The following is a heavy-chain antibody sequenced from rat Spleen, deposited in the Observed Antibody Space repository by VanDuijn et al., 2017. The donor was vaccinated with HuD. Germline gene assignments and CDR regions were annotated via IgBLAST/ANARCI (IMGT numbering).Heavy chain of an antibody. Sequence: EVQLVESGGGLVQPGKSLTLSCAASGFTFSSFSMAWMRQAPKKGLEWVATITSGGSNTYYPDSVTGRFSISRDNSKSTLYLQMDSLRSEDTATYYCTTWDYYNNRFDYWGQGVMVTVSS. V-gene: IGHV5-27*01. J-gene: IGHJ2*01. CDR1: GFTFSSFS. D-gene: IGHD1-6*01. CDR3: TTWDYYNNRFDY. CDR2: ITSGGSNT.